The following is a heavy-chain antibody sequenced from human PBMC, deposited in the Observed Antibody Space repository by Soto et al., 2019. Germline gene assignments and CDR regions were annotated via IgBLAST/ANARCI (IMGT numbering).Heavy chain of an antibody. CDR2: ISGSGGST. CDR1: GFTLSSYA. Sequence: PGGSLRLSCAASGFTLSSYAMSWVRQAPGKGLEWVSAISGSGGSTYCADSVKGRFTISRDDSKNTLYLQMNSLRAEDTAVYYCAKPVKHPPVGYFQHWGQGTLVTVSS. D-gene: IGHD4-17*01. CDR3: AKPVKHPPVGYFQH. J-gene: IGHJ1*01. V-gene: IGHV3-23*01.